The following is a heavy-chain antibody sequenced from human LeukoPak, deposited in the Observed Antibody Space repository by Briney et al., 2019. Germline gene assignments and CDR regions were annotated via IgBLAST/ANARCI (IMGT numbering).Heavy chain of an antibody. D-gene: IGHD1-1*01. V-gene: IGHV4-34*01. Sequence: SETLSLTCTVSGGSISSYYWSWIRRPPGKGLEWSGEINHSGSTNYNPSLKSRVTISVDTSKNQFSLKLSSVTAADTAVYYCARGGGPTGYYFDYWGQGTLVTVSS. CDR2: INHSGST. J-gene: IGHJ4*02. CDR1: GGSISSYY. CDR3: ARGGGPTGYYFDY.